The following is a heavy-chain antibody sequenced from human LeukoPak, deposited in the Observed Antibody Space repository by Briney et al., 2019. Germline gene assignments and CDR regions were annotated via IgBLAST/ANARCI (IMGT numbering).Heavy chain of an antibody. CDR2: IRSNSGSI. D-gene: IGHD3-9*01. CDR3: AKGKYDSLTSPIYFDD. J-gene: IGHJ4*02. V-gene: IGHV3-9*01. CDR1: GFTFDDYA. Sequence: GGCLSLSWAVSGFTFDDYAMQWVRHAPGRGMEWVSGIRSNSGSIVHTDSVRGRSTLSRHNAEHSLYRSMNSLRAEHTGLYLCAKGKYDSLTSPIYFDDWGQRTLVS.